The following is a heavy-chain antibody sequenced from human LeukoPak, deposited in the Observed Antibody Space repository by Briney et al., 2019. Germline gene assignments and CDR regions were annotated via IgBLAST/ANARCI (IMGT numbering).Heavy chain of an antibody. J-gene: IGHJ6*03. CDR1: GYTFTSYD. CDR3: ARDRGYYLNYYYYYMDV. D-gene: IGHD3-22*01. CDR2: MNPKSGNT. Sequence: ASVKVSCKASGYTFTSYDINWVRQATGQGLEWMGWMNPKSGNTGYAQKFQGRVTMTRDISTSTVYMELSSLRSEDTAVYYCARDRGYYLNYYYYYMDVWGKGTTVTISS. V-gene: IGHV1-8*01.